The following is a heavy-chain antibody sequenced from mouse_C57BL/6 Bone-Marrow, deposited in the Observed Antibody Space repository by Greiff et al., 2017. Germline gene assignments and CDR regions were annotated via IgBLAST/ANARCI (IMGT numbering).Heavy chain of an antibody. CDR1: GYTFTSYW. V-gene: IGHV1-69*01. Sequence: QVQLQQPGAELVMPGASVKLSCKASGYTFTSYWMHWVKQRPGQGLEWIGEIDPSDGYTNYNQKFKGKSTLTVDKSSSTAYMQLSSLTSEDSAVYYCAREGDGSNILFADWGQGTLVTVSA. CDR2: IDPSDGYT. J-gene: IGHJ3*01. CDR3: AREGDGSNILFAD. D-gene: IGHD1-1*01.